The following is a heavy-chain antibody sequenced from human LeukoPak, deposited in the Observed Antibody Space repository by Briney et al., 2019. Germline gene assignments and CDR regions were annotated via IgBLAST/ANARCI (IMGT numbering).Heavy chain of an antibody. CDR1: GGSISSGGYY. D-gene: IGHD3-22*01. CDR2: IYYSGST. V-gene: IGHV4-31*03. Sequence: PSETLSLTCTVSGGSISSGGYYWSWIRQHPGKGLEWIGYIYYSGSTYYNPSLKSRVTISVDTSKNQFSLKLSSVTAADAAVYYCASYSSGYPGWFDPWGQGTLVTVSS. J-gene: IGHJ5*02. CDR3: ASYSSGYPGWFDP.